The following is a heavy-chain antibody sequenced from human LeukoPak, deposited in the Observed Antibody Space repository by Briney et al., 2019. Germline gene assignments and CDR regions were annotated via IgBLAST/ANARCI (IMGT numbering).Heavy chain of an antibody. CDR2: MNPNSGNT. V-gene: IGHV1-8*01. D-gene: IGHD4-17*01. Sequence: ASVKVSSTASGYTFTTYDINWVRQATGQGLVWMGWMNPNSGNTGYAQKFQGRVTMTRNTSISTAYMELSSLRSEDTSVYYCARGGTTVLSYYWFDPWGQGTLVTVSS. CDR1: GYTFTTYD. J-gene: IGHJ5*02. CDR3: ARGGTTVLSYYWFDP.